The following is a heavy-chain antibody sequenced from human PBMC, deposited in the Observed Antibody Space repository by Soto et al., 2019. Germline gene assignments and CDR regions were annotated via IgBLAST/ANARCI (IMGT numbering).Heavy chain of an antibody. J-gene: IGHJ6*02. Sequence: VASVKVSCKVSGYTLTELSMHCVRQAPGKGLEWMGGFDPEDGETIYAQKFQGRVTMTEDTSTDTAYMELSSLRSEDTAVYYCATPTGAYYYGMDVWGQGTTVTVSS. CDR3: ATPTGAYYYGMDV. D-gene: IGHD7-27*01. V-gene: IGHV1-24*01. CDR1: GYTLTELS. CDR2: FDPEDGET.